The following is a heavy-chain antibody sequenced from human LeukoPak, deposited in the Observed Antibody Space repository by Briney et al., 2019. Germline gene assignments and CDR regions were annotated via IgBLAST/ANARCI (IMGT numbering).Heavy chain of an antibody. CDR1: GGSISSGDYY. Sequence: SETLSLTCTVSGGSISSGDYYWSWIRQPPGKGLEWIGYVYYSGSTYYNPSLKRRVSISLDTSKNQFSLKLSSVTAADTAVYYCARDGNLVERRRYYSDSGSMEDAFDIWGQGTMVTVSS. V-gene: IGHV4-30-4*01. CDR2: VYYSGST. CDR3: ARDGNLVERRRYYSDSGSMEDAFDI. D-gene: IGHD3-22*01. J-gene: IGHJ3*02.